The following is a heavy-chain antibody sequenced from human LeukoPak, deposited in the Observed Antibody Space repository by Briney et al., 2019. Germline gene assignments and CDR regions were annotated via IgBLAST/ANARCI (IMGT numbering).Heavy chain of an antibody. CDR3: AGSTVTTESGAFDI. CDR2: INPNSGGT. V-gene: IGHV1-2*02. D-gene: IGHD4-17*01. Sequence: ASVKVSCKASGYTFTGYYMHWVRQAPGQGGEWMGWINPNSGGTNYAQKFQGRVTMTRDTSISTAYMELSRLRSDDTAVYYCAGSTVTTESGAFDIWGQGTMVTVSS. CDR1: GYTFTGYY. J-gene: IGHJ3*02.